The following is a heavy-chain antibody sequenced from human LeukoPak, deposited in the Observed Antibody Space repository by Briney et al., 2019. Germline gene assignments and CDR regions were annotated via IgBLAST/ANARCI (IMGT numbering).Heavy chain of an antibody. CDR2: IYYSGST. V-gene: IGHV4-59*01. CDR3: ARGVIGGSSWCWDY. CDR1: GGSNSSYY. Sequence: SETLSLTCTVSGGSNSSYYWSWMRQPPGKGLEWIGYIYYSGSTNYNPSLKSRVTISVDTSKNQFSLKLSSVIAADTAVYYCARGVIGGSSWCWDYWGQGTLVTVSS. J-gene: IGHJ4*02. D-gene: IGHD6-13*01.